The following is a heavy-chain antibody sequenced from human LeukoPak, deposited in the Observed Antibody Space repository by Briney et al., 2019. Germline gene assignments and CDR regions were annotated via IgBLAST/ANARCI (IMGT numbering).Heavy chain of an antibody. V-gene: IGHV3-30*18. J-gene: IGHJ4*02. CDR1: ALTFSSYG. CDR3: AKCGYSYDTFDY. D-gene: IGHD5-18*01. Sequence: GGSLRLSCAASALTFSSYGMHWVRQAPGKGLEWEAVISYDGSNKYYADSVKGRFTISRDNSKNTLYLQMNSLRAEDTAVYYCAKCGYSYDTFDYWGQATLVTVSS. CDR2: ISYDGSNK.